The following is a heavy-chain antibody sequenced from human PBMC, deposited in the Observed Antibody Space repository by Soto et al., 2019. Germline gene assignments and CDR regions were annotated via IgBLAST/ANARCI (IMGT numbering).Heavy chain of an antibody. J-gene: IGHJ4*02. CDR2: HHSDST. CDR1: GGSMRGQH. Sequence: QVQLQESGPGLVKPSETLSLTCTVSGGSMRGQHWSWIRQPPGKGLEWIGHHSDSTNYNPSLKSRIILSTDTAKNLFSLKLRSVTAADTAVYYCATYTVGEGGRGYWGQGTLVSVSS. CDR3: ATYTVGEGGRGY. V-gene: IGHV4-4*09. D-gene: IGHD3-16*01.